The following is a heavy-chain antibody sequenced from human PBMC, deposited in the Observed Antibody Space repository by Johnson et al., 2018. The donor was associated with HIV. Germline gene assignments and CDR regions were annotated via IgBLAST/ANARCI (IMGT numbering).Heavy chain of an antibody. J-gene: IGHJ3*02. D-gene: IGHD6-19*01. CDR3: ARDRHSSGWYAFDI. CDR1: GFTFPNAW. CDR2: IKSKTDGETI. Sequence: VQLVESGGGLVKPGGSLRLSCAASGFTFPNAWMHWVRQAPGEGLAWVGRIKSKTDGETIDYAAPVKGRFTISRDDSKNTLYLQMNSLRAEDTAVYYCARDRHSSGWYAFDIWGQGTMVTVSS. V-gene: IGHV3-15*01.